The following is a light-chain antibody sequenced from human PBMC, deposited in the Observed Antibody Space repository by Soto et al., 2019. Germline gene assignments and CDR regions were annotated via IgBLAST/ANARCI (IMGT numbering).Light chain of an antibody. CDR3: AAWDDSLGGVV. Sequence: QSVLTQPPSASGTPGQRVTISCSGSSSNFGSNYVYWYQQLPGTAPKLLIYRNNQRPSGVPDRFSGSKSGTSASLAISGLRSEDEADYYCAAWDDSLGGVVFGGGTKVTVL. CDR2: RNN. V-gene: IGLV1-47*01. CDR1: SSNFGSNY. J-gene: IGLJ2*01.